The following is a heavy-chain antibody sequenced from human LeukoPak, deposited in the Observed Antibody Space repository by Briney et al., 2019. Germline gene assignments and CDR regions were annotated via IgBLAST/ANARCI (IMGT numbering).Heavy chain of an antibody. CDR2: IYSGGST. Sequence: GGSLRLSCAASGFTFSSYAMSWVRQAPGKGLEWVSVIYSGGSTYYADSVKGRFTISRDNAKNSLYLQMNSLRAEDTAVYYCARKDDYVWGSPNFDYWGQGTLVTVSS. V-gene: IGHV3-66*01. CDR3: ARKDDYVWGSPNFDY. D-gene: IGHD3-16*01. J-gene: IGHJ4*02. CDR1: GFTFSSYA.